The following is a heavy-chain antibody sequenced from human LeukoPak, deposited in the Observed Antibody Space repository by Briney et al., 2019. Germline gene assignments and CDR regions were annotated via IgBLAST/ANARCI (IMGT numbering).Heavy chain of an antibody. D-gene: IGHD2-15*01. V-gene: IGHV4-39*01. CDR1: GGSISSSTYY. J-gene: IGHJ3*02. CDR3: ARYCDGGSCHEAFHI. CDR2: IYYSGSA. Sequence: SETLSLTCTVSGGSISSSTYYWGWIRQPPGKGLEWIGNIYYSGSACYSPSLKSRVTISVDTSKNQFSLKLSSVTAADAAVYYCARYCDGGSCHEAFHIWGQGTMVTVSS.